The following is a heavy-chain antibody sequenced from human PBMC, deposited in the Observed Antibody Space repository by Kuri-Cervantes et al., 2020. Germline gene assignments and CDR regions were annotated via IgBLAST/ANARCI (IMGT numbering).Heavy chain of an antibody. Sequence: GESLKISCAASRLTFSKYAMHWVRQAPGKGLEWVTVISYDGRNKYYADSVKGRFTISRDNSKNTLYLQMKSLRAEDTAVYYCAKGYCSGGSCCSFDYWGQGTLVTVSS. CDR1: RLTFSKYA. J-gene: IGHJ4*02. D-gene: IGHD2-15*01. CDR2: ISYDGRNK. CDR3: AKGYCSGGSCCSFDY. V-gene: IGHV3-30-3*02.